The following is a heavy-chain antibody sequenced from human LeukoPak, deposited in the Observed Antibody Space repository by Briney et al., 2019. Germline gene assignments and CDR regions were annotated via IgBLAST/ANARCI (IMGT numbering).Heavy chain of an antibody. CDR3: ARVVVVAAPPDY. D-gene: IGHD2-15*01. J-gene: IGHJ4*02. CDR2: INPNSGGT. V-gene: IGHV1-2*02. CDR1: GYTFTGYY. Sequence: ASVKVSCKTSGYTFTGYYMHWVRQAPGQGLEWMGWINPNSGGTNYARKFQGRVTMTRDTSISTAYMELSRLRSDDTAVYYCARVVVVAAPPDYWGQGTLVTVSS.